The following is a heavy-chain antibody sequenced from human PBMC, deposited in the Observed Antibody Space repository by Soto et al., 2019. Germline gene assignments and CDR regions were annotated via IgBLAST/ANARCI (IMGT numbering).Heavy chain of an antibody. CDR1: GFIFTRYS. CDR2: ISSTTNYI. J-gene: IGHJ4*02. CDR3: ARESEDLTSNFDY. V-gene: IGHV3-21*06. Sequence: VGSLRLSCAASGFIFTRYSMNWVRQAPGKGLEWVSSISSTTNYIYYGDSMKGRFTISRDNAKNSLYLEMNSLRAEDTAVYYCARESEDLTSNFDYWGQGTRVTVSS.